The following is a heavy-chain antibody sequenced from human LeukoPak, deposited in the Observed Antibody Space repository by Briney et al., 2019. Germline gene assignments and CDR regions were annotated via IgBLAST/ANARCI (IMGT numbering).Heavy chain of an antibody. D-gene: IGHD3-22*01. CDR3: ASGHYYDSSGYPGY. CDR1: DGSINSYY. V-gene: IGHV4-59*01. CDR2: IYHRGST. J-gene: IGHJ4*02. Sequence: PSETLSLTCTVSDGSINSYYWSWIRQPPGKGLEWIGHIYHRGSTNYNPSLKSRVTISVYMSKNQFSLKLSSVTAADTAVYYCASGHYYDSSGYPGYWGQGTLVTVSS.